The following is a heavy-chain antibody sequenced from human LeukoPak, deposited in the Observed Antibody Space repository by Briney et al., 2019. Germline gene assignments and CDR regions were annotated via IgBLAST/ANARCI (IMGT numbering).Heavy chain of an antibody. D-gene: IGHD6-13*01. V-gene: IGHV3-74*01. J-gene: IGHJ4*02. CDR2: INRDGSST. CDR1: GFTFSNYW. Sequence: GSLRLSCAASGFTFSNYWMHWVRQAPGKGLVWASRINRDGSSTSYADSVKGRFTIYRDNAKNTLYLQMNSLRAEDTAVYYCARANIAAAAIDWGQGTLVTASS. CDR3: ARANIAAAAID.